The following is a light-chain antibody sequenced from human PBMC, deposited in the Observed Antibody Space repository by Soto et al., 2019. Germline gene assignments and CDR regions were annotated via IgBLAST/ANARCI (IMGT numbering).Light chain of an antibody. CDR3: KSYAGSNTYV. J-gene: IGLJ1*01. CDR1: KNVIGVYDF. CDR2: EVV. V-gene: IGLV2-8*01. Sequence: QSALTQPPSASGSPGQSVTISCTGTKNVIGVYDFVSWYQHHPGKAPRLIIYEVVQRPSGVPDRFSGSKSGNTASLTVSGLQAADEADYFCKSYAGSNTYVFGSGTKVT.